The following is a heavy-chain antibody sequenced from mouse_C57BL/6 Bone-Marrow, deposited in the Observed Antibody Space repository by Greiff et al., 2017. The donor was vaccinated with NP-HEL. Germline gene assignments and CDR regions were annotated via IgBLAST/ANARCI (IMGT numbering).Heavy chain of an antibody. CDR2: INPSNGGT. CDR3: ARSFYYYGSSHWYFDV. CDR1: GYTFTSYW. D-gene: IGHD1-1*01. Sequence: LQQPGTELVKPGASVKLSCKASGYTFTSYWMHWVKQRPGQGLEWIGNINPSNGGTNYNEKFKSKATLTVDKSSSTAYMQLSSLTSEDSAVYYCARSFYYYGSSHWYFDVWGTGTTVTVSS. J-gene: IGHJ1*03. V-gene: IGHV1-53*01.